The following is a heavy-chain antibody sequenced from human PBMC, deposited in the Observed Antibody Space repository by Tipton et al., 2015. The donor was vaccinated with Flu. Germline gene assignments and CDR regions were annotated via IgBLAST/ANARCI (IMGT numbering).Heavy chain of an antibody. V-gene: IGHV4-38-2*01. Sequence: QLVQSGGGLIQPGGSLRLSCSVSGDSIGRAYCWGWIRQPPGKGLEWIGTIYHSGSTYYNPSLKSRLTMSVDTSKNQFSLKLSSVTAADTAVYYCARHTGDSVRGVIDYWGQGTLVTVSS. CDR2: IYHSGST. J-gene: IGHJ4*02. D-gene: IGHD3-10*02. CDR3: ARHTGDSVRGVIDY. CDR1: GDSIGRAYC.